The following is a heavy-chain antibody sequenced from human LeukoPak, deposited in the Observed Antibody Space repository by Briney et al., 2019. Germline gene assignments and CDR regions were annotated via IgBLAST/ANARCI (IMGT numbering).Heavy chain of an antibody. CDR3: AKDLAYYYDSSGYYLGPDL. CDR2: ISYDGSNK. CDR1: GFTFSSYG. D-gene: IGHD3-22*01. J-gene: IGHJ5*02. Sequence: GGPLRLSCAASGFTFSSYGMHWVRQAPGKGLEWVAVISYDGSNKYYADSVKGRFTISRDNSKNTLYLQMNSLRAEDTAVYYCAKDLAYYYDSSGYYLGPDLWGQGTLDTVSS. V-gene: IGHV3-30*18.